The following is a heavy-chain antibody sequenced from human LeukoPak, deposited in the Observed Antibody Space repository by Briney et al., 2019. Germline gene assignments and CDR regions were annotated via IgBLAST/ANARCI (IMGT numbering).Heavy chain of an antibody. CDR3: ARIGYCSDASCWGLYYFDC. Sequence: PSGTLSLTCAVSGGSISSSNWWSWVRQPPGKGLEWIGEIYRSGSTNYNPSLKSRVTISVDKSKNQFSLKLSSVTAADTAVYYCARIGYCSDASCWGLYYFDCWGQGTLVTVSS. J-gene: IGHJ4*02. CDR2: IYRSGST. V-gene: IGHV4-4*02. CDR1: GGSISSSNW. D-gene: IGHD2-15*01.